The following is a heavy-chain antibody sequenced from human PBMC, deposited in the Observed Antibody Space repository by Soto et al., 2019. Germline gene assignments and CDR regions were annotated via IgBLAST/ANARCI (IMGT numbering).Heavy chain of an antibody. D-gene: IGHD6-19*01. CDR3: ARLPRSGWVHYYYGMDV. Sequence: QVQLVESGGGVVQAGGSLGLSCTASGFTFSTYGMHWVRQAPGKGPEWVAVMSHDGSHKAFLDSVKGRFIISRDNSKNTLYLQKNSLRPDDTAVYYCARLPRSGWVHYYYGMDVWGQGTTVIVSS. V-gene: IGHV3-30*03. CDR1: GFTFSTYG. J-gene: IGHJ6*02. CDR2: MSHDGSHK.